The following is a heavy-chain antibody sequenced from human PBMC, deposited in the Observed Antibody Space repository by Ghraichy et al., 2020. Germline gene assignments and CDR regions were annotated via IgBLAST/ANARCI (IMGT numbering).Heavy chain of an antibody. D-gene: IGHD6-19*01. CDR1: GFTFSSYA. J-gene: IGHJ5*02. CDR3: AKVKYSSEGENWFDP. V-gene: IGHV3-23*01. CDR2: ISGSGGST. Sequence: GGSLRLSCAASGFTFSSYAMSWVRQAPGKGLEWVSAISGSGGSTYYADSVKGRFTISRDNSKNTLYLQMNSLRAEDTAVYYCAKVKYSSEGENWFDPWGQGTLLTVSS.